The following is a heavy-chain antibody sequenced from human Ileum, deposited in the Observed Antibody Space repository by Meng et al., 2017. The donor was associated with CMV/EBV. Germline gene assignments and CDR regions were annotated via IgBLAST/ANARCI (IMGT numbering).Heavy chain of an antibody. J-gene: IGHJ4*02. V-gene: IGHV4-61*01. CDR1: GGSVSSGSYY. CDR2: IYYSGST. D-gene: IGHD6-13*01. Sequence: SETLSLTCTVSGGSVSSGSYYWSWIRQPPGKGLEWIGYIYYSGSTNYNPSLKSRVTISVDTSKNQFSLKLSSVTAADTAVYYCARESAAGTILDYWGQGTLVTVSS. CDR3: ARESAAGTILDY.